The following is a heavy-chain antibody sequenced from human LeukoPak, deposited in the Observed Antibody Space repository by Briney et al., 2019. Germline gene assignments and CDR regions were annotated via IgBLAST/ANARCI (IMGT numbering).Heavy chain of an antibody. CDR2: MNPNSGNT. J-gene: IGHJ6*03. CDR1: GYTFTSYD. CDR3: ARDARGYPSPFDYMDV. Sequence: GASVKVSCKASGYTFTSYDINWVRQATGQGLEWMGWMNPNSGNTGYAQKFQGRVTITRNTSISTAYMELSSLRSEDTAVYYCARDARGYPSPFDYMDVWGKGTTVTVSS. D-gene: IGHD3-16*01. V-gene: IGHV1-8*03.